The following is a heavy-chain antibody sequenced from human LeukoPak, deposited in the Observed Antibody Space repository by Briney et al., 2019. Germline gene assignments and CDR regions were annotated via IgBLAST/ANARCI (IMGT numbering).Heavy chain of an antibody. CDR3: ATHPPKLCTGGSCSDY. Sequence: SGTLSLTCAVSGGSISSSNWWNWVRQSPGKGLEWIGEIYHSGSTNYNPSLKSRVTISIDKSKNQFSLKLNSVTAADTAVYYCATHPPKLCTGGSCSDYWGQGTLVTVSS. CDR2: IYHSGST. D-gene: IGHD2-15*01. CDR1: GGSISSSNW. J-gene: IGHJ4*02. V-gene: IGHV4-4*02.